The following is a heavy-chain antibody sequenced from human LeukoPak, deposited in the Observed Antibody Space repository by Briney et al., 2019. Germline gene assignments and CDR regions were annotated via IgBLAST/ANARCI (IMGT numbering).Heavy chain of an antibody. J-gene: IGHJ4*02. D-gene: IGHD1-26*01. Sequence: SETLSLTCAVYGGSFSGYYWSWIRQPPGKGLEWIGEINHSGSTNYNPSLKSRVTISVDTSKNQFSLKLSSVTAADTAVYYCARDLEYSGSMGDFDYWGQGTLVTVSS. CDR2: INHSGST. V-gene: IGHV4-34*01. CDR3: ARDLEYSGSMGDFDY. CDR1: GGSFSGYY.